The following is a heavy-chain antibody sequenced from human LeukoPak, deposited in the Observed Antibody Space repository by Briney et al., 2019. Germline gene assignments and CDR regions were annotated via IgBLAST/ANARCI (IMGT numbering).Heavy chain of an antibody. D-gene: IGHD3-3*02. J-gene: IGHJ6*02. CDR2: ISYDGSNK. V-gene: IGHV3-30*03. Sequence: GGSLRLSCTTSGFTFSSYSMNWVRQAPGKGLEWVAVISYDGSNKYYADSVKGRFTISRDNSKNTLYLQMNSLRAEDTAVYYCARVSSSFYYGLDVWGQGTTVTVSS. CDR3: ARVSSSFYYGLDV. CDR1: GFTFSSYS.